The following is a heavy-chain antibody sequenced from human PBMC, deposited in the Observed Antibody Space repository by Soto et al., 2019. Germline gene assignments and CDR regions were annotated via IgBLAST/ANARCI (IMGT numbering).Heavy chain of an antibody. V-gene: IGHV5-10-1*01. CDR2: IDSRDPYT. CDR3: ARSRGSEYNYGSEHIDF. J-gene: IGHJ4*02. CDR1: GYTFSADW. D-gene: IGHD3-10*01. Sequence: GESLKISCKASGYTFSADWITWVRQMPGKGLEWLGRIDSRDPYTNYSPSFEGQVTISTDESTSTAYLQWHSLKASDTAVYFCARSRGSEYNYGSEHIDFWGQGTQVTVSS.